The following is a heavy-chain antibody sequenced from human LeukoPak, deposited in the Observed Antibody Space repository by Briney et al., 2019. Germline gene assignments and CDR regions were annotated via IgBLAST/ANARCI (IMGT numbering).Heavy chain of an antibody. Sequence: GGSLRLSCAASGFTFSSYWMTWVRQAPGKGLEWVANIKEDGSDKYYVESVKGRFTISRENARNSLYLQMNSLRAEDTAVYYCARVLWFGGIYYFDYWGQGTLVTVSS. D-gene: IGHD3-10*01. CDR1: GFTFSSYW. J-gene: IGHJ4*02. CDR2: IKEDGSDK. CDR3: ARVLWFGGIYYFDY. V-gene: IGHV3-7*04.